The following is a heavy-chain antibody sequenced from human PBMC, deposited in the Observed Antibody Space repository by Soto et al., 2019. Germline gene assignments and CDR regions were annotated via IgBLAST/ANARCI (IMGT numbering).Heavy chain of an antibody. J-gene: IGHJ6*02. V-gene: IGHV1-18*04. D-gene: IGHD2-21*02. Sequence: GASVKVSCKASGYTFTSCGIICVRQAPGQGLEWMGWISVYNGNTNYAQKLQGRVTMTTDTSTSTAYMELRSLRSDDTAVYYCARSVVTATPTRYYYYGMDVWGQGTTVTVSS. CDR2: ISVYNGNT. CDR1: GYTFTSCG. CDR3: ARSVVTATPTRYYYYGMDV.